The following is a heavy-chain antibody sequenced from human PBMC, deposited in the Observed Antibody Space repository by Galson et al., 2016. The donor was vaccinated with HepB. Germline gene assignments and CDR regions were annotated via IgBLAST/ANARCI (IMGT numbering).Heavy chain of an antibody. D-gene: IGHD4-23*01. CDR3: AKDLGDRMVTVYYYTDV. J-gene: IGHJ6*03. Sequence: SLRLSCAASGFIFSTYAMSWVRQAPGKGLEWVSALSGSGGYTYYADSVKGRFTISRDNSKNTLYLQMNSLRAEDTAVYYCAKDLGDRMVTVYYYTDVWGKGTTVTASS. CDR1: GFIFSTYA. CDR2: LSGSGGYT. V-gene: IGHV3-23*01.